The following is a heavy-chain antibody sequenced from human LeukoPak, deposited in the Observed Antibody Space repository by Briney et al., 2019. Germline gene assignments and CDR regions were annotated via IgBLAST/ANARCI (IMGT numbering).Heavy chain of an antibody. Sequence: GGSLRLSCAASGFTFSSYWMSWVRQAPGKGLEWVANIKQDGSEKYYVDSAKGRFTISRDNAKNSLYLQMNSLRAEDTAVYYCARDRAAAGTRWFDPWGQGTLVTVSS. CDR2: IKQDGSEK. CDR3: ARDRAAAGTRWFDP. J-gene: IGHJ5*02. V-gene: IGHV3-7*01. CDR1: GFTFSSYW. D-gene: IGHD6-13*01.